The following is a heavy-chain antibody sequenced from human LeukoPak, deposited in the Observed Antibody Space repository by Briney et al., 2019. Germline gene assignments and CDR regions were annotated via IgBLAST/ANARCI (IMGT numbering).Heavy chain of an antibody. J-gene: IGHJ4*02. CDR2: INSDGSST. V-gene: IGHV3-74*01. CDR3: TRFYSSSSVDGY. CDR1: GFTFSSYW. D-gene: IGHD6-6*01. Sequence: GGSLRLSCAASGFTFSSYWMHWVRQAPGKGLVWISRINSDGSSTSYADSVKGRFTISRDNAKNTLYLQMNSLKTEDTAVYYCTRFYSSSSVDGYWGQGTLVTVSS.